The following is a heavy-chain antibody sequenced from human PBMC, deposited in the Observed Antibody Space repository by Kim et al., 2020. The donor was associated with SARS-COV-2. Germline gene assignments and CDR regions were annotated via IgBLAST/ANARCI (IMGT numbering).Heavy chain of an antibody. CDR2: INGDGSSI. Sequence: GGSLRLSCATSGFTFSSYWMHWVRQAPGKGLVWVSRINGDGSSINYADSVKGRFTISRDNAKNTLYLQMNSLRAEDAAVYYCARFNVETTLGYWGQGTLV. D-gene: IGHD5-18*01. CDR3: ARFNVETTLGY. J-gene: IGHJ4*02. V-gene: IGHV3-74*01. CDR1: GFTFSSYW.